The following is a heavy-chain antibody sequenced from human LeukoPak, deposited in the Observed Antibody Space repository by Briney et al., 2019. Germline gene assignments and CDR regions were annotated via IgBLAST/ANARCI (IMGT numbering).Heavy chain of an antibody. V-gene: IGHV3-7*04. Sequence: GGSLRLSCAASGFTFSSYWMSWVRQAPGKGLQGVANIKQDGSEKYYVDSVKGRFTISRDNAKNSLYLQMNSLRAEDTAVYYCARDFGGYDPSGGSGFDYWGQGTLVTVSS. D-gene: IGHD5-12*01. CDR3: ARDFGGYDPSGGSGFDY. CDR1: GFTFSSYW. J-gene: IGHJ4*02. CDR2: IKQDGSEK.